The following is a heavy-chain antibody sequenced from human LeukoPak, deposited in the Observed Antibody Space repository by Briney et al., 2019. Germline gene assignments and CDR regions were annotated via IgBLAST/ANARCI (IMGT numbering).Heavy chain of an antibody. Sequence: SETLSLTCTVSGGSISSYYWSWIRQPAGKGLEWIGSIYYSGSTYYNPSLRSRVTISVDTSKNQFSLKLSSVTAADTAVYYCARDNPYCGGDCYQYFDYWGQGTLVTVSS. J-gene: IGHJ4*02. CDR3: ARDNPYCGGDCYQYFDY. CDR2: IYYSGST. V-gene: IGHV4-4*07. D-gene: IGHD2-21*02. CDR1: GGSISSYY.